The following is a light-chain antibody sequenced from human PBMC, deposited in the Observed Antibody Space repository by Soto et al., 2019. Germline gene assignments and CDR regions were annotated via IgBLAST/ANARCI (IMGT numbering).Light chain of an antibody. V-gene: IGKV3-20*01. CDR2: GAS. CDR3: QQYGRSST. J-gene: IGKJ5*01. Sequence: EIVLTQSPGTLSLSPGERATLSCRASQSVSSNYLAWYQQKPGQAPRLLIYGASNRATGIPDRCSGSGSGTYITLTISRLEPDDFAVYYCQQYGRSSTFGQGTRLEIK. CDR1: QSVSSNY.